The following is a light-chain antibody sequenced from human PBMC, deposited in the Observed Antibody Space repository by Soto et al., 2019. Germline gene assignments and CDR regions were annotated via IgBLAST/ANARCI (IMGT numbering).Light chain of an antibody. CDR3: VAWDNSMRGPV. CDR2: RNN. V-gene: IGLV1-44*01. CDR1: TSNIGGNT. J-gene: IGLJ3*02. Sequence: QSALTQPPSASGTPGQRVTISCSGSTSNIGGNTVNWFQKVPGTAPKLLIYRNNERPSGVPDRFSGSQSGTSASLAISGLQSEDEADYYCVAWDNSMRGPVFGGGTKVTVL.